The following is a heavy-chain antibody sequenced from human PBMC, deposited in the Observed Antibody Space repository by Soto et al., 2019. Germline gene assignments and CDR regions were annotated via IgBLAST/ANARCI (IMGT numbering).Heavy chain of an antibody. CDR3: ARDRIAARAFYYYYGMDV. V-gene: IGHV3-30-3*01. CDR1: GFTFSSYA. D-gene: IGHD6-25*01. Sequence: PGGSLRLSCAASGFTFSSYAMHRVRQAPGKGLEWVAVISYDGSNKYYADSVKGRFTISIDNSKNTLYLQMNRLRAEDRDVYYCARDRIAARAFYYYYGMDVWGQGTTVTVSS. J-gene: IGHJ6*02. CDR2: ISYDGSNK.